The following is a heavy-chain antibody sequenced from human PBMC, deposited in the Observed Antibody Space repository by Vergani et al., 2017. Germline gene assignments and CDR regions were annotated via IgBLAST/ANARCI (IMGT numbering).Heavy chain of an antibody. Sequence: QVQLVQSGAEVKKPGASVKVSCKASGYTFTSYGISWVRPAPGQGLEWMGWINPNSGGTNYAQQFQGRVTMTRETSISTAYMELSRLRSDDTAVYYCAKDRGAKCELPGYFDYWGQGTLVTVSS. CDR1: GYTFTSYG. J-gene: IGHJ4*02. V-gene: IGHV1-2*02. CDR3: AKDRGAKCELPGYFDY. CDR2: INPNSGGT. D-gene: IGHD1-26*01.